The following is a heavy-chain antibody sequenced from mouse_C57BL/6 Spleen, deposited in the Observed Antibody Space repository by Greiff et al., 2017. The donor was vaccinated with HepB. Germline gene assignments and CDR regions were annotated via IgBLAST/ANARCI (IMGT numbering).Heavy chain of an antibody. Sequence: QVQLQQPGAELVKPGASVKLSCKASGYTFTSYWMHWVKQRPGLGLEWIGRIDPNSGGTKYNEKFKSKATLTVDKPSSTAYMQLSSLTSEDPAVYYCARGRVGLLWYFDVCGTGTTVTVSS. J-gene: IGHJ1*03. CDR1: GYTFTSYW. D-gene: IGHD2-3*01. CDR3: ARGRVGLLWYFDV. CDR2: IDPNSGGT. V-gene: IGHV1-72*01.